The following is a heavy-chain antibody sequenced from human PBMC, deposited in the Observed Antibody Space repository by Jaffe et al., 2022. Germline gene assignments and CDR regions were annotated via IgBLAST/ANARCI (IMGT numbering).Heavy chain of an antibody. J-gene: IGHJ5*02. CDR2: IKQDGSEK. V-gene: IGHV3-7*05. CDR1: GFTFSNYW. Sequence: EVQLVESGGGLVQPGGSLRLSCAASGFTFSNYWMNWVRQAPGRGLEWVANIKQDGSEKYYVDSVKGRFTISRDNAKNSLSLQMNSLRAEDTAVYYCATDFFACSGDSCRQTSWGQGTLVTVSS. CDR3: ATDFFACSGDSCRQTS. D-gene: IGHD2-15*01.